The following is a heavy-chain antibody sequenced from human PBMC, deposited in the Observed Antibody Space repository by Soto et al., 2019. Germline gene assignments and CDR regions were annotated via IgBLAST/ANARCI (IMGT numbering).Heavy chain of an antibody. CDR2: IIPIFGTA. Sequence: QVQLVQSGAEVKKPGSSVKVSCKASGGTFSSYAISWVRQAPGQGLEWMGGIIPIFGTANYAQKFKGRVTITADESTSTAYMELSRLRSEDTAVYYCATRYRRSSRTFSLYYGMDVWGKGTTVTVSS. CDR1: GGTFSSYA. V-gene: IGHV1-69*01. D-gene: IGHD6-6*01. J-gene: IGHJ6*04. CDR3: ATRYRRSSRTFSLYYGMDV.